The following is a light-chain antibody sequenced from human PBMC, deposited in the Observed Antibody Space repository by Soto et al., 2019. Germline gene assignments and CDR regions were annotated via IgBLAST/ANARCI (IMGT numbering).Light chain of an antibody. Sequence: QPVLTQSPSASESPGQRVTISCSGTTSNIETHSVYWYRQLPGTAPKLVIYNDDKRPAGVPDRFSGSKSGTSASLVISGLRSDDEADYFCAAWDDRLSGPVFGGGTKVTVL. J-gene: IGLJ3*02. CDR3: AAWDDRLSGPV. CDR1: TSNIETHS. V-gene: IGLV1-47*01. CDR2: NDD.